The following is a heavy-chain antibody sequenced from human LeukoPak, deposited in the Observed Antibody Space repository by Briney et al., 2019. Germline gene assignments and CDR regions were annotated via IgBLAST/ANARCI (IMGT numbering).Heavy chain of an antibody. CDR3: ARDLVYYYMDV. V-gene: IGHV3-33*01. Sequence: GGSLRLSCAASGFTFSSYGMHWVRQAPGKGLEWVAVIWYDGSNKYYADSVKGRFTISRDNSKNTLYLQMNSLRAEDTAVYYCARDLVYYYMDVWGKGTTVTVAS. J-gene: IGHJ6*03. CDR2: IWYDGSNK. CDR1: GFTFSSYG.